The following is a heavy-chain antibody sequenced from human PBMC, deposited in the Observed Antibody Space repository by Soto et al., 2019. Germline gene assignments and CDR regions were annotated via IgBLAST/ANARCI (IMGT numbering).Heavy chain of an antibody. Sequence: QVQLVQSGAEVKKPGASVKVSCKASGYTFTSYYMHWVRQAPGQGLEWMGIINPSGGSTSYAQKFQGRVTMTRDTSTSTVYMELSSLRSEDTAVYSCARVVGGDPSAGYDAFDIWGQGTMVTVSS. CDR1: GYTFTSYY. CDR3: ARVVGGDPSAGYDAFDI. D-gene: IGHD2-21*02. J-gene: IGHJ3*02. CDR2: INPSGGST. V-gene: IGHV1-46*01.